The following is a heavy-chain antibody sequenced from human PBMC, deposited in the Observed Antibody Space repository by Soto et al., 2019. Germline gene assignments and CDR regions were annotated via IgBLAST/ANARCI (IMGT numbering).Heavy chain of an antibody. CDR3: AKGGGYCSGGSCYAWYYYGMDV. D-gene: IGHD2-15*01. CDR1: GFTFSSYA. V-gene: IGHV3-23*01. Sequence: EVQLLESGGGLVQPGGSLRLSCAASGFTFSSYAMSWVRQAPGKGLEWVSAISGSGGSTYYADSVKGRFPISRDNSKNTRDLQMNSLRAEDTAVYYCAKGGGYCSGGSCYAWYYYGMDVWGQGTTVTVSS. J-gene: IGHJ6*02. CDR2: ISGSGGST.